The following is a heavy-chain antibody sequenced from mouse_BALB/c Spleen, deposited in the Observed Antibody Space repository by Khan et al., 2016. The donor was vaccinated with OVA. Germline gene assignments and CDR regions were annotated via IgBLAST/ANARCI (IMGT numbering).Heavy chain of an antibody. D-gene: IGHD2-3*01. CDR1: GYSITSDYA. V-gene: IGHV3-2*02. CDR3: ARDGSRYNYAMDY. Sequence: QLEESGPGLVKPSQSLSLTCTVTGYSITSDYAWNWIRQFPGNKLEWMGYISSSGSTNYNPALKSRISITRDTSKNQFFLRLNSVTTEDTATYYCARDGSRYNYAMDYWGQGTSVTVSS. CDR2: ISSSGST. J-gene: IGHJ4*01.